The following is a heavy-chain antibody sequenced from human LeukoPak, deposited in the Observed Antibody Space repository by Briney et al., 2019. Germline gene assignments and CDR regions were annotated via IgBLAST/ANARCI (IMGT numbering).Heavy chain of an antibody. CDR3: ARGRRRGTAKTNWFDP. Sequence: SETLSLTCTVSGGSISSYYWSRLRQPPGKGLEWIGYIYYSGSTNYNPSLKSRVTISVDTSKNQFSLKLSSVTAADTAVYYCARGRRRGTAKTNWFDPWGQGTLVTVSS. J-gene: IGHJ5*02. CDR2: IYYSGST. V-gene: IGHV4-59*01. CDR1: GGSISSYY. D-gene: IGHD1-1*01.